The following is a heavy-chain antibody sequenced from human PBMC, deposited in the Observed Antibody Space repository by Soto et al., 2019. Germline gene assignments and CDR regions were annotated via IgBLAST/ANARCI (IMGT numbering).Heavy chain of an antibody. CDR1: GFTFSSYG. V-gene: IGHV3-30*18. J-gene: IGHJ2*01. CDR3: VKDNLRSGSYENWYFDL. CDR2: ISFDGNYK. D-gene: IGHD1-26*01. Sequence: QVQLVESGGGVVQPGRSLRLSCVGSGFTFSSYGMHWVRQAPGKGLEWLAVISFDGNYKYHADSVKGRFTISRDNSKNTLCLEMSSLRREDTAVYYCVKDNLRSGSYENWYFDLWCRGTPGTVSS.